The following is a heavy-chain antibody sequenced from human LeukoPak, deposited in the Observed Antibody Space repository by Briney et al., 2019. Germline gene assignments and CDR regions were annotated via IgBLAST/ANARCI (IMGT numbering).Heavy chain of an antibody. CDR3: ARGRDGYNFYYYYYYMDV. D-gene: IGHD5-24*01. J-gene: IGHJ6*03. Sequence: PSETLSLTCTVSGDSMSTGYYWGWIRQPPGKGLEWIGSIYHSGSTYYNPSLKSRVTISVDTSKNQFSLKLSSVTAADTAVYYCARGRDGYNFYYYYYYMDVWGKGTTVTVSS. CDR1: GDSMSTGYY. V-gene: IGHV4-38-2*02. CDR2: IYHSGST.